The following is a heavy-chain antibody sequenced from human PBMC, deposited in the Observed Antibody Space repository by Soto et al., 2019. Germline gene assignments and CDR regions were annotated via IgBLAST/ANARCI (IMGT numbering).Heavy chain of an antibody. Sequence: PGGSLRLSCAASGFPFSSYWMTWVRQAPGKGLEWVASTKQDGSEKYYVDSVKGRFTISRDNAKSSLFLQMSNLRAEDTAVYYCAKHDTRTYDYWGQGTLVTVSS. CDR3: AKHDTRTYDY. D-gene: IGHD3-9*01. V-gene: IGHV3-7*01. CDR2: TKQDGSEK. CDR1: GFPFSSYW. J-gene: IGHJ4*02.